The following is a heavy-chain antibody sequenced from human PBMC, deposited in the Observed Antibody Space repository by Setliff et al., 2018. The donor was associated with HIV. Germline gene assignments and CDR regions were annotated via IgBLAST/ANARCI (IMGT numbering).Heavy chain of an antibody. J-gene: IGHJ4*02. CDR3: ARGRVLEWLLNH. CDR1: GFTFSDYY. D-gene: IGHD3-3*01. V-gene: IGHV3-33*08. CDR2: IWYDGSNK. Sequence: GGSLRLSCAASGFTFSDYYMSWIRQAPGKGLEWVAVIWYDGSNKYYADSVKGRFTISRDGSKNMIFLQMNSLRVDDTAVYYCARGRVLEWLLNHWGQGTRVTVSS.